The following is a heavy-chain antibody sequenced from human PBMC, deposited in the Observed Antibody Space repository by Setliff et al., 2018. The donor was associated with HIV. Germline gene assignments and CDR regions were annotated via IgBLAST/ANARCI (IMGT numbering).Heavy chain of an antibody. Sequence: SETLSLTCSVSGGSITSGGHYWSWIRHLPGKGLEWIGHIHYTGSNFYNPSLTDRLTLSVDTSDNQFSLKLTSVTAADTAVYYCARGGNSRAAWFDSWGQGTLVTVSS. V-gene: IGHV4-31*02. D-gene: IGHD5-12*01. CDR1: GGSITSGGHY. CDR2: IHYTGSN. CDR3: ARGGNSRAAWFDS. J-gene: IGHJ5*01.